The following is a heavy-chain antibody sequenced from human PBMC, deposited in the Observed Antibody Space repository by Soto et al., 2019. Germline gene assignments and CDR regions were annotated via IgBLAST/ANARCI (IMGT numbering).Heavy chain of an antibody. D-gene: IGHD2-8*02. V-gene: IGHV3-7*01. J-gene: IGHJ4*02. CDR2: IKTDGGEE. Sequence: DVHLVESGGGLVQPGGSLRLSCVASGFTFSGYWMSWVHQAPGKGLEWVATIKTDGGEEYYVDSVRGRFTISRDNARDSLFLQMNGLRVEDTAIYYCATYSDCTGGGCSANPDHWGQGTLVTVSS. CDR1: GFTFSGYW. CDR3: ATYSDCTGGGCSANPDH.